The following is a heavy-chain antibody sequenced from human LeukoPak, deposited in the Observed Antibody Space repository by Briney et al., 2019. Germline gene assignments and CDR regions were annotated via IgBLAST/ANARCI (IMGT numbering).Heavy chain of an antibody. CDR1: GGSISSYY. J-gene: IGHJ4*02. CDR3: ARGERSYYDY. CDR2: IYISGST. D-gene: IGHD1-26*01. V-gene: IGHV4-4*07. Sequence: SETLSLTCTVSGGSISSYYWSWIRQPAGKGLEWIGRIYISGSTNYIPSLKSRVTMSVDTSKRQFSLKLSSVTAADTAVYFCARGERSYYDYWGQGTLVTVSS.